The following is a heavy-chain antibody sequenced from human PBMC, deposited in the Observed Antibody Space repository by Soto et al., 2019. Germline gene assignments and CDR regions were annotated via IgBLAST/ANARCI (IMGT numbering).Heavy chain of an antibody. J-gene: IGHJ3*02. CDR3: AKDFGYNYGYDAFAI. V-gene: IGHV3-23*01. CDR2: VSGSGGST. Sequence: RLSCAASGFTFSSYAMSWVRQAPGKGLEWVSGVSGSGGSTYCVDSVKGRFTISRDNSKNTLYLQMNSLRAEDTAVYYCAKDFGYNYGYDAFAIWGQGTMVPVSS. CDR1: GFTFSSYA. D-gene: IGHD5-18*01.